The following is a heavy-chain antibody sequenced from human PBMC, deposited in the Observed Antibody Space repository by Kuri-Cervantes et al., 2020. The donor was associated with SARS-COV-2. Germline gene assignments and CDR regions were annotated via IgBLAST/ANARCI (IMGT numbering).Heavy chain of an antibody. Sequence: GSLRLSCTVSGGSISSYYWSWIRQPAGKGLEWIGRIYTSGSTNYNPSLKSRVTISVDTSKNQFSLKLSSVTAADTAVYYCARVGGYCSSTSCFKGAYYYGMDVWGQGTTVTVSS. CDR3: ARVGGYCSSTSCFKGAYYYGMDV. V-gene: IGHV4-4*07. CDR2: IYTSGST. D-gene: IGHD2-2*01. J-gene: IGHJ6*02. CDR1: GGSISSYY.